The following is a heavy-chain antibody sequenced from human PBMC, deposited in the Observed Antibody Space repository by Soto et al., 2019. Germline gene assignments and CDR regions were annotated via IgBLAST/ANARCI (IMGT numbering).Heavy chain of an antibody. J-gene: IGHJ5*02. CDR1: GGTIRSPDC. D-gene: IGHD6-19*01. CDR3: ARGRGRYSSGWSWFDP. V-gene: IGHV4-4*02. Sequence: PSETLSLTCGVSGGTIRSPDCWTWVRQPPGKGLEWIGEIFQSGSTNYTPSLESRVTISVDKSKNQFSLTLTSVTAADTAVYFCARGRGRYSSGWSWFDPWGQGILVTVSS. CDR2: IFQSGST.